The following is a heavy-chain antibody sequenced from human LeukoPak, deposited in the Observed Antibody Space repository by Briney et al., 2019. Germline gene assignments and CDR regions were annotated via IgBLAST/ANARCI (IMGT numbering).Heavy chain of an antibody. J-gene: IGHJ3*02. CDR2: ISSSGSTK. D-gene: IGHD3-22*01. V-gene: IGHV3-48*03. Sequence: PGGSLRLSYAASGFTFSSYEMNWVRQAPGKGLEWFSYISSSGSTKYYAASVKGRFTLSRDNAKNSLYLQMNSLRAEDTAVYYCARDRDPGYYDTNGYRRINAFDILGQGTMVTVSS. CDR3: ARDRDPGYYDTNGYRRINAFDI. CDR1: GFTFSSYE.